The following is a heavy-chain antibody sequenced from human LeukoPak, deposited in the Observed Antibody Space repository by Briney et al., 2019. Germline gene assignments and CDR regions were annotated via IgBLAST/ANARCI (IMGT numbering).Heavy chain of an antibody. J-gene: IGHJ4*02. Sequence: SVKVSCKASGGTFSSYAISWVRQAPGQGLEWMGGIIPIFGTANYAQKFQGRVTITTDESTSTAYMELSSLRSEDTAVYYCAREGKNYDFWSGYLKTPYFDYWGQGTLVTVSS. CDR2: IIPIFGTA. CDR3: AREGKNYDFWSGYLKTPYFDY. CDR1: GGTFSSYA. V-gene: IGHV1-69*05. D-gene: IGHD3-3*01.